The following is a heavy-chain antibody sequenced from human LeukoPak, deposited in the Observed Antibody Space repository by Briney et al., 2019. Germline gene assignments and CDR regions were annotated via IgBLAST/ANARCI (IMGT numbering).Heavy chain of an antibody. CDR3: ARGKHSSSFGWFDP. J-gene: IGHJ5*02. D-gene: IGHD6-6*01. V-gene: IGHV4-34*01. Sequence: SETLSLTCAVYGGSFSGYYWSRIRQPPGKGLEWIGEINHSGSTNYNPALKSRVTISVDTSKNQFSLKLSSVTAADTAVYYCARGKHSSSFGWFDPWGQGTLVTVSS. CDR1: GGSFSGYY. CDR2: INHSGST.